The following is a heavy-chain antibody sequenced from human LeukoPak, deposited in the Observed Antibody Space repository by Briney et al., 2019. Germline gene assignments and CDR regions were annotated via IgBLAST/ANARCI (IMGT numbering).Heavy chain of an antibody. D-gene: IGHD2-2*01. Sequence: PVGSLRLSCAASGFTFSNAWMSWVRQAPGKGLEWVGRIKSKTDGGTTDYAAPVKGRFTISRDDSKNTLYLQMNSLKTEDTAVYYCTVPEDIVVVPAVIHYHMDVWGQGTTVTVSS. J-gene: IGHJ6*03. CDR1: GFTFSNAW. V-gene: IGHV3-15*01. CDR2: IKSKTDGGTT. CDR3: TVPEDIVVVPAVIHYHMDV.